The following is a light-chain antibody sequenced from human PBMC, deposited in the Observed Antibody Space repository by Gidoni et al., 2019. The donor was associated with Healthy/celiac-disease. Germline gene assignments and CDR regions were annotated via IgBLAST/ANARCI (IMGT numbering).Light chain of an antibody. CDR2: AAS. Sequence: LQLTQSPSFLSASVGDRVTITCRASQGISSYLAWYQQKPGKAPKLLIYAASTLQSGVPSRFSGSGAGTEVTLTISSLQPEDFATYYCQQLNSYPQGYTFGQGTKLEIK. CDR3: QQLNSYPQGYT. V-gene: IGKV1-9*01. J-gene: IGKJ2*01. CDR1: QGISSY.